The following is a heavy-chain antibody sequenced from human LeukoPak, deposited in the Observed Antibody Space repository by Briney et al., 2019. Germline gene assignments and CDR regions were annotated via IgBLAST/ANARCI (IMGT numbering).Heavy chain of an antibody. D-gene: IGHD1-26*01. CDR2: ISLSGRT. CDR1: GGSISRTNW. V-gene: IGHV4-4*02. Sequence: SETLSLTCDVSGGSISRTNWWSWVRQSPGQGLEWIGEISLSGRTNYNPSLQSRVTMSLDESKNQLSLDLASVTAADTAVYYCSREGGAFPPFGYWGQGTLVTVHS. J-gene: IGHJ4*02. CDR3: SREGGAFPPFGY.